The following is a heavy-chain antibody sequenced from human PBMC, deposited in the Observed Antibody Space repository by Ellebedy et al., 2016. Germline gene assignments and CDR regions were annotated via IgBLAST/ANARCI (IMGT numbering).Heavy chain of an antibody. CDR1: GFTVSSNY. D-gene: IGHD2-2*01. Sequence: GGSLRLXXAASGFTVSSNYMSWVRQAPGKGLEWVSVIYSGGSTYYADSVKGRFTISRDNSKNTLYLQMNSLRAGDTAVYYCARDRVPAAPFYYYYGMDVWGQGTTVTVSS. CDR3: ARDRVPAAPFYYYYGMDV. V-gene: IGHV3-53*01. CDR2: IYSGGST. J-gene: IGHJ6*02.